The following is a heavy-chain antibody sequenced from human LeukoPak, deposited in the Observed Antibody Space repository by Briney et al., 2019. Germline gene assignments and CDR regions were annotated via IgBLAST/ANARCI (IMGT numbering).Heavy chain of an antibody. D-gene: IGHD5-12*01. CDR2: ISSSGSTI. Sequence: GGSLRLSCAASGFTFSSYEMNWVRQAPGKGMEWVSYISSSGSTIYYADSVKGRFTISRDNAKNSLYLQMNSLRAEDTAVYYCAGGESGYDSHFDCWGQGTLVTVSS. V-gene: IGHV3-48*03. J-gene: IGHJ4*02. CDR1: GFTFSSYE. CDR3: AGGESGYDSHFDC.